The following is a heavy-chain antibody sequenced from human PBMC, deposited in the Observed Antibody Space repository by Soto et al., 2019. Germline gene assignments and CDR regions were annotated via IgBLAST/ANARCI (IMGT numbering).Heavy chain of an antibody. CDR3: ARAASPYFDLLSAFHP. CDR2: IYYTGTT. CDR1: GGSVTSHH. J-gene: IGHJ5*02. V-gene: IGHV4-59*02. D-gene: IGHD3-9*01. Sequence: SETLSLTCFVSGGSVTSHHWSWIRQFPVQGLEWIAYIYYTGTTKYNPSLKSRVTISVDTSKNQFSLRLTSVTAADTAVYYCARAASPYFDLLSAFHPWGQGTLVTVSS.